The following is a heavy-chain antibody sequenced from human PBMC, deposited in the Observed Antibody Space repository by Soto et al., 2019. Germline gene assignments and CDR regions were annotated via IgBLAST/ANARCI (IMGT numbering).Heavy chain of an antibody. CDR3: ARAESSSWHNFDY. V-gene: IGHV3-30-3*01. J-gene: IGHJ4*02. CDR2: ISDDGSQK. Sequence: QVQLVESGGGGVQPGRSLRLPCAASEFTFSRYTMHWIRQAPGKGLEWVAVISDDGSQKYHTDSVKGRFTISRDNFKNTLYLEMNGLRSEDTAVYYCARAESSSWHNFDYWGQGTLVTVSS. CDR1: EFTFSRYT. D-gene: IGHD6-13*01.